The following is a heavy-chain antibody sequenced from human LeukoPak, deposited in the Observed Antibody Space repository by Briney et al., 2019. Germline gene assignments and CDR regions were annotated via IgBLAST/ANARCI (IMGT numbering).Heavy chain of an antibody. D-gene: IGHD6-6*01. Sequence: GPSHRPAVTPKGFTYRKSEMRWSRRAPGKGLEWVSYISSSGSTIYYADSVKGRFTISRDNAKNSLYLQMNSLRAEDTAVYYCARGSRRFDIWGQGTMVTVSS. J-gene: IGHJ3*02. CDR1: GFTYRKSE. CDR3: ARGSRRFDI. CDR2: ISSSGSTI. V-gene: IGHV3-11*01.